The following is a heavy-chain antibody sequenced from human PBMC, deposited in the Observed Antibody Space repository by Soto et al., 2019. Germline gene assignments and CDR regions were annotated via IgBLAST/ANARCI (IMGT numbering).Heavy chain of an antibody. V-gene: IGHV3-11*01. CDR2: ISSGATTI. J-gene: IGHJ4*02. D-gene: IGHD2-15*01. CDR3: AKRRNSGVDY. Sequence: QVPLVESGGGVVRPGGSLRLSCVASGFTFSDYYMTWIRQPPGKGLEWVSYISSGATTIYYADSVKGRFTISRDNAKNSVYLQMNSLRAEDTAIYYCAKRRNSGVDYWGQGTLVTVSS. CDR1: GFTFSDYY.